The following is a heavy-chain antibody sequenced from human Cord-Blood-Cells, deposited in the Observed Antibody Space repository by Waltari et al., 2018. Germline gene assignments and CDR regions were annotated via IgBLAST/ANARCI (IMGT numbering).Heavy chain of an antibody. J-gene: IGHJ4*02. CDR2: SYYSGST. V-gene: IGHV4-39*07. CDR1: GGSISSSSYY. D-gene: IGHD6-13*01. CDR3: ARLAAAAADY. Sequence: QLQLQESGPGLVKPSETLSLPCTVSGGSISSSSYYWGWIRQPPGKGLEWIGSSYYSGSTYYNPALKSRVTISVDTSKNQFSLKLSSVTAADTAVYYCARLAAAAADYWGQGTLVTVSS.